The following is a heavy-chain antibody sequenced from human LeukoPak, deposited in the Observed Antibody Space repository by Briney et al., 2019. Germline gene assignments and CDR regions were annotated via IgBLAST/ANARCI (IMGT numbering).Heavy chain of an antibody. J-gene: IGHJ4*02. CDR2: FDPEDGER. V-gene: IGHV1-24*01. D-gene: IGHD3-9*01. Sequence: ASVRVSCKLSGHTLTELPMHWVRQAPGEGLEWMGRFDPEDGERIYEQKFQGRVTMTEDTSTDTAYMELSSLRSDDTAVYYCATLREYYDSLTAPFEYWGQGTLVTVTS. CDR3: ATLREYYDSLTAPFEY. CDR1: GHTLTELP.